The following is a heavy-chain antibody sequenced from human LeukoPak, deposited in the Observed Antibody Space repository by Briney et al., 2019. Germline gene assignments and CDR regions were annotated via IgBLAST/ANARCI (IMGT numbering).Heavy chain of an antibody. CDR1: GYTFTSYG. CDR3: ARVGWLYHFDY. J-gene: IGHJ4*02. Sequence: VASVKVSCTASGYTFTSYGISWVRQAPGQGLEWMGWISAYNGNTNYAQKLQGRVPMTTDTSTSTDYMELRSLRSDDTAVYYCARVGWLYHFDYWGQGTLVTVSS. D-gene: IGHD3-22*01. CDR2: ISAYNGNT. V-gene: IGHV1-18*01.